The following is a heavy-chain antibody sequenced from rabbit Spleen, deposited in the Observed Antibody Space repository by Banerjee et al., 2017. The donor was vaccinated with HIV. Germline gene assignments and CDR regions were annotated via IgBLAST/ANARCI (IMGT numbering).Heavy chain of an antibody. V-gene: IGHV1S45*01. CDR2: IDSGSSGFT. J-gene: IGHJ6*01. CDR3: ARDSGTSFSSYGMDL. D-gene: IGHD8-1*01. CDR1: GVSFSGNSY. Sequence: QEQLEESGGDLVKPGASLTLTCKASGVSFSGNSYMCWVRQAPGKGLEWIVCIDSGSSGFTYFASWAKGRFTISKTSSTTVTLQMTSLTAADTATYFCARDSGTSFSSYGMDLWGPGTLVTVS.